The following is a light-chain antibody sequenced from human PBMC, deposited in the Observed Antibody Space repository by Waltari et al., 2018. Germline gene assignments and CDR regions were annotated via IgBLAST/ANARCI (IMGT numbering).Light chain of an antibody. CDR2: AAS. J-gene: IGKJ1*01. V-gene: IGKV1-5*01. CDR3: QQYETYSGT. CDR1: QNINGW. Sequence: DIQMTQSPSTLSASAGDRVTITCRASQNINGWLAWYQQKPGKAPKLLIHAASSLQSGVPSRFSGGGSGTEFTLTISNLQPDDFATYYCQQYETYSGTFGQGTKVEIK.